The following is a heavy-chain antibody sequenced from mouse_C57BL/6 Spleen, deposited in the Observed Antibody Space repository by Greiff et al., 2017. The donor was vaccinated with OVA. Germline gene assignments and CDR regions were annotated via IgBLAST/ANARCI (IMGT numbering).Heavy chain of an antibody. CDR1: GYAFTNYL. CDR2: INPGSGGT. D-gene: IGHD1-1*01. CDR3: ARASYYYGSSRDFDY. J-gene: IGHJ2*01. V-gene: IGHV1-54*01. Sequence: QVQLQQSGAELVRPGTSVKVSCKASGYAFTNYLIEWVKQRPGQGLEWIGVINPGSGGTNYNEKFKGKATLTADKSSSTAYMQLSSLTSEDSAVYFCARASYYYGSSRDFDYWGQGTTLTVSS.